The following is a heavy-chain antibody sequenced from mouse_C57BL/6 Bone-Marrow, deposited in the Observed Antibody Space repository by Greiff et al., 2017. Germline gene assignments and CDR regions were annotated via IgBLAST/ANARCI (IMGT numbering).Heavy chain of an antibody. CDR2: INPSSGYT. CDR1: GYTFTSYW. CDR3: ANYYSNCNAKDN. J-gene: IGHJ4*01. V-gene: IGHV1-7*01. D-gene: IGHD2-5*01. Sequence: VQLQQSGAELAKPGASVKLSCKASGYTFTSYWMQWVKQRPGQGLEWIGYINPSSGYTKYNQKFKGKATLTADTSSSTAYMQLSSLTYDDAAVYYSANYYSNCNAKDNWCQGTSVTVSA.